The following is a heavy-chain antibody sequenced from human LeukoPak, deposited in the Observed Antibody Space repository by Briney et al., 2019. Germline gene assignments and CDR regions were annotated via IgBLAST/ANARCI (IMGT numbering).Heavy chain of an antibody. CDR3: ARVELNYYDSSGYSGSFDY. Sequence: GGSLRLSCAASGFTFSSYAMHWVRQAPGKGLEWVAVISYDGSNKYYADSVKGRLTISGDNSKNTLYLQMNSLRAEDTAVYYCARVELNYYDSSGYSGSFDYWGQGTLVTVSS. J-gene: IGHJ4*02. CDR1: GFTFSSYA. D-gene: IGHD3-22*01. CDR2: ISYDGSNK. V-gene: IGHV3-30*04.